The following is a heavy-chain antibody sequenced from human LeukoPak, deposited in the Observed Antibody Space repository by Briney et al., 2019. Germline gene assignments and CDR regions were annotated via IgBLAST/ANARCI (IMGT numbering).Heavy chain of an antibody. CDR2: ISYDGSNK. J-gene: IGHJ3*02. V-gene: IGHV3-30*18. CDR3: AKNRRSAFDI. CDR1: GFTCSSYG. Sequence: GGSLRLSCAASGFTCSSYGRHWVRQAPAKGLEWVAVISYDGSNKYYADSVKGRFTISRDNSKNTLYLQMNSLRAEDTAVYYCAKNRRSAFDIWGQGTMVTVSS.